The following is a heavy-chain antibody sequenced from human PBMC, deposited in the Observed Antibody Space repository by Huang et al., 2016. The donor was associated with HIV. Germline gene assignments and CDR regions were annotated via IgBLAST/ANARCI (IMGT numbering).Heavy chain of an antibody. D-gene: IGHD3-3*01. CDR3: AKDLTYTFGRHFDY. Sequence: QVQLVESGGGVVQPGGSLRLSCTASGFTFVSFGMHWVRQAPGKVVEWVSFIRYDGNNYYYADSVRGRFTISRDNSKDTLYLQMNRLRPDDSAVYYCAKDLTYTFGRHFDYWGRGTLVTVSS. J-gene: IGHJ4*02. V-gene: IGHV3-30*02. CDR1: GFTFVSFG. CDR2: IRYDGNNY.